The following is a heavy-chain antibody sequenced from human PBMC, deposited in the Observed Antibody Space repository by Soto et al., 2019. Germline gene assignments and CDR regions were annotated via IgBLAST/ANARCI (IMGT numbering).Heavy chain of an antibody. CDR1: GFTFSSYA. CDR2: ISGSGGST. CDR3: ANDSGWSFDY. J-gene: IGHJ4*02. Sequence: GGSLRLSCAASGFTFSSYAMSLVRQAPGKGLEWVSAISGSGGSTYYAGSVKGRFTISRDNSKNTLYLQMNSLRAEDTAVYYCANDSGWSFDYWGQGTLVTVSS. V-gene: IGHV3-23*01. D-gene: IGHD6-19*01.